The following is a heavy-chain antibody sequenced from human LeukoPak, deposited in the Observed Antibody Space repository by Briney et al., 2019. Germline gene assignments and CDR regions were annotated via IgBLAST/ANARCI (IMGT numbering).Heavy chain of an antibody. Sequence: NPSETLSLTCTVSGGSISSYYWSWIRQPPGKGLEGIGYIYYSGSTNYNPSLKSRVTISVDTSKNQFSLKLSSVTAADTAVYYCARHRPRSGSPIKAVAFDIWGQGTMVTVSS. CDR1: GGSISSYY. CDR3: ARHRPRSGSPIKAVAFDI. D-gene: IGHD3-10*01. J-gene: IGHJ3*02. CDR2: IYYSGST. V-gene: IGHV4-59*08.